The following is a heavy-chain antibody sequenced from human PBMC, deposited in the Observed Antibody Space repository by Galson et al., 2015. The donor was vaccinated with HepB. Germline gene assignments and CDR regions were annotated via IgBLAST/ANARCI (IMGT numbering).Heavy chain of an antibody. CDR1: GYTFTSYG. CDR2: ISAYNGNT. J-gene: IGHJ3*02. CDR3: ARGKKVASGSYYPDAFDI. D-gene: IGHD1-26*01. V-gene: IGHV1-18*01. Sequence: SVKVSCKASGYTFTSYGISWVRQAPGQGLEWMGWISAYNGNTNYAQKLQGRVTMTTDTSTSTAYMELRSLRSDDTAVYYCARGKKVASGSYYPDAFDIWGQGTMVTVSS.